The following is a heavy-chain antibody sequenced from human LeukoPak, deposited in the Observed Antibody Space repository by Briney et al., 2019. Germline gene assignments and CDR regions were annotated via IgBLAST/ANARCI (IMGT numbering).Heavy chain of an antibody. J-gene: IGHJ4*02. CDR2: INHSGST. CDR3: ASQTSTVIYY. V-gene: IGHV4-34*01. Sequence: SETLSLTCAVYGGSFSGYYWSWIRQPPGKGLEWIGEINHSGSTNYNPSLKSRVTISVDTSKNQFSLKLSSVTAADTAVYYCASQTSTVIYYWGQGTLVTVSS. D-gene: IGHD4-17*01. CDR1: GGSFSGYY.